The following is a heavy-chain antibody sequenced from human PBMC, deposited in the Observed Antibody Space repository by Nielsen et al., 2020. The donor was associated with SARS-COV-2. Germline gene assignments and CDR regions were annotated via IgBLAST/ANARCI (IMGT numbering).Heavy chain of an antibody. CDR2: IYCDAAT. CDR1: GFSFSTSAVG. V-gene: IGHV2-5*02. D-gene: IGHD6-19*01. J-gene: IGHJ4*02. CDR3: AHVFRGGGAYSTGWHEDF. Sequence: SGPTLVKPTQTLTLTCTFSGFSFSTSAVGVGWIRQPPGKALEFVALIYCDAATRYSPSLQNRLTITKDTSKNQVVLTMINVDPADTGTYYCAHVFRGGGAYSTGWHEDFWGQGALVTVSS.